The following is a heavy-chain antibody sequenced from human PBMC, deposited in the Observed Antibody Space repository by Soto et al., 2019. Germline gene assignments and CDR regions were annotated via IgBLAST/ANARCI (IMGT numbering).Heavy chain of an antibody. V-gene: IGHV3-23*01. J-gene: IGHJ6*02. CDR2: ISGSGGST. D-gene: IGHD6-6*01. Sequence: GGFRRLACAASGFTFRSYAMSWVRQAPGEGLEWVSAISGSGGSTYYADSVKGRFTISRDNSKNTLYLQMNSLRAEDTAVYYCAKERYSSSSNYYYYGMDVWGQGT. CDR3: AKERYSSSSNYYYYGMDV. CDR1: GFTFRSYA.